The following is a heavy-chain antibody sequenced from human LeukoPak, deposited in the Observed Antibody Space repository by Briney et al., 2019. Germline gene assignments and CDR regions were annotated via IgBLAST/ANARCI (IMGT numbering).Heavy chain of an antibody. CDR3: ARTRSYSSSWFRDNWFDP. J-gene: IGHJ5*02. D-gene: IGHD6-13*01. V-gene: IGHV4-59*01. CDR1: GGSISSYY. CDR2: IYYSGST. Sequence: SETLSLTCTVSGGSISSYYWSWIRQPPGKGLEWIGYIYYSGSTNYNPSLKSRVTISVDTSKNQFSLKLSSVTAADTAVYYCARTRSYSSSWFRDNWFDPWGQGTLVTVSS.